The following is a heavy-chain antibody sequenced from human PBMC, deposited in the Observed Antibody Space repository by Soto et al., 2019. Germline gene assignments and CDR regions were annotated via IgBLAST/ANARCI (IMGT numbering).Heavy chain of an antibody. CDR1: GFTFSDFS. CDR2: LSYDGKNK. V-gene: IGHV3-30*04. Sequence: GGSLRLSCAASGFTFSDFSMHWVRQAPGKGLEWVAILSYDGKNKFYAESLKGRFTISRDNSKNTLLLQMNNLRPEDTAIYYCARDIGDPYCTNGICDYFYGMDVWGQGTTVTVSS. D-gene: IGHD2-8*01. CDR3: ARDIGDPYCTNGICDYFYGMDV. J-gene: IGHJ6*02.